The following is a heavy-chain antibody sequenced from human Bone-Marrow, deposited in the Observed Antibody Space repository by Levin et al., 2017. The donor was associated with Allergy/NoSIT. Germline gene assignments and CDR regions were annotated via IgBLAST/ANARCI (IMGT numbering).Heavy chain of an antibody. J-gene: IGHJ5*02. V-gene: IGHV3-23*01. Sequence: GGSLRLSCTVSGFTFSSYAMTWVRQAPGKGLQWVSTITATGGTYYVDSLRGRFTISRDNSKNTLYPHINGLRADDTAVYYCAKIRAINWFGPWGHGALVTVSS. CDR2: ITATGGT. D-gene: IGHD3-10*01. CDR1: GFTFSSYA. CDR3: AKIRAINWFGP.